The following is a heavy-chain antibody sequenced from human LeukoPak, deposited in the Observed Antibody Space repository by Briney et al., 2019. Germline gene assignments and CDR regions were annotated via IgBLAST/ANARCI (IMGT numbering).Heavy chain of an antibody. D-gene: IGHD7-27*01. CDR2: INHSGST. CDR3: ARTGDSHLFDY. Sequence: SETLSLTCAVYGGSFSGYYWSWIRQPPGKGLEWIGEINHSGSTNYNPSLKSRVTISVDTSKNQFSPKLSSVTAADTAVYYCARTGDSHLFDYWGQGTLVTVSS. J-gene: IGHJ4*02. V-gene: IGHV4-34*01. CDR1: GGSFSGYY.